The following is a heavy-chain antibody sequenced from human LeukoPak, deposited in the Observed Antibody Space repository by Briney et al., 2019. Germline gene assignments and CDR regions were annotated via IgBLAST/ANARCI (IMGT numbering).Heavy chain of an antibody. D-gene: IGHD1-26*01. CDR1: GGSISNYY. CDR3: ARGRSGSYHSPFDY. V-gene: IGHV4-59*13. J-gene: IGHJ4*02. CDR2: IYYSGST. Sequence: AETLSLTCTVSGGSISNYYWSWIRQPPGKGLEWIGYIYYSGSTNYNPSLESRVTISVDTSKNQFSLKLDSVTAADTAVYYCARGRSGSYHSPFDYWGQGTPVTVSS.